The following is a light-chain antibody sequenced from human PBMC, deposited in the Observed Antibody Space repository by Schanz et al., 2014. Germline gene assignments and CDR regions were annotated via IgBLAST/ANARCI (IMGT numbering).Light chain of an antibody. V-gene: IGLV1-40*01. CDR1: SSNIGAGYD. Sequence: QSVLTQPPSVSGAPGQRVTISCTGSSSNIGAGYDVHWYQQLPGTAPKLLIYGNINRPSGVPDRFSGSKSGNAASLTVSGLQAEDEADYYCGIWHSNSKTPWVFGGGTKVTVL. CDR2: GNI. CDR3: GIWHSNSKTPWV. J-gene: IGLJ3*02.